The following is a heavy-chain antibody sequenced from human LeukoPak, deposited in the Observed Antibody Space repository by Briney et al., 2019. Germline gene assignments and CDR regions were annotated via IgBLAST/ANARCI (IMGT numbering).Heavy chain of an antibody. CDR3: ATLSQRIMITFGGVIVKNTNLSY. CDR2: INPNSGGT. D-gene: IGHD3-16*02. J-gene: IGHJ4*02. CDR1: GYTFTGYY. Sequence: ASVTVSCKCSGYTFTGYYRHWLRQAPGQGREWMGLINPNSGGTNYAQKFQGRVTMTRHTSISTAYMELSRLRSDDTAVYYCATLSQRIMITFGGVIVKNTNLSYWGQGTPVPLSP. V-gene: IGHV1-2*02.